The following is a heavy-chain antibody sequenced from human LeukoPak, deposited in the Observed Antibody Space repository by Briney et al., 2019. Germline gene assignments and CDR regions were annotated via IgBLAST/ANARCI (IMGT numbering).Heavy chain of an antibody. CDR1: GFRFRNYW. V-gene: IGHV3-7*01. Sequence: GGPLRLSCVASGFRFRNYWVAWIRHAPERGLEWVANINEDGSEKYYLDSVRGRFTISRDNAKNSLFLQMNSLRGEDTGVYYCVRELVVGPAEYFQSWGQGTLVTVSS. J-gene: IGHJ1*01. D-gene: IGHD2-15*01. CDR2: INEDGSEK. CDR3: VRELVVGPAEYFQS.